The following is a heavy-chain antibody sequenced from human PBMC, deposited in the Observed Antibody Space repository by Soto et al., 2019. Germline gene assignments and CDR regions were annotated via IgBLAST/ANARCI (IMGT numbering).Heavy chain of an antibody. J-gene: IGHJ6*02. D-gene: IGHD4-17*01. Sequence: QVQLVQSGAEVKKPGASVKVSCKASGYTFTSYDINWVRQATGQGLEWMGWMNPNSGNTGYAQKFQGRVTMTRNTSISTAYMELRSLRSEDTAVYYCAGGRGRRSPTHYYGMDVWGQGTTVTVSS. CDR3: AGGRGRRSPTHYYGMDV. CDR1: GYTFTSYD. V-gene: IGHV1-8*01. CDR2: MNPNSGNT.